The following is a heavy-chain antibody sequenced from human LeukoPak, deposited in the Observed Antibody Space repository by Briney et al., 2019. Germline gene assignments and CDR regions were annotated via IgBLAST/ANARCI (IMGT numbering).Heavy chain of an antibody. CDR1: GGSFSGYY. CDR3: ARGQSGRTFDY. CDR2: INHSGST. D-gene: IGHD1/OR15-1a*01. J-gene: IGHJ4*02. V-gene: IGHV4-34*01. Sequence: SETLSLTCAVYGGSFSGYYWSWIRQPPGKGLEWIGEINHSGSTNYNPSLKSRVTISVDTSKNQFSLKLSSVTAADTAAYYCARGQSGRTFDYWGQGTLVTVSS.